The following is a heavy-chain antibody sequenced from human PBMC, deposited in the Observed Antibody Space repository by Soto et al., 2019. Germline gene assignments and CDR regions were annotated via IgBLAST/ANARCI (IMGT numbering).Heavy chain of an antibody. CDR3: TKSSGGSSSVGMDY. CDR2: ITRDGYNK. Sequence: SGGSLRFSCAGSGFIFKNYALNWVRQAPGKGLEWVASITRDGYNKYYADSVKGRFTISRDNSRDTLSLQMTALRTEDSSIYYCTKSSGGSSSVGMDYWGQGTRVTVSS. J-gene: IGHJ4*02. D-gene: IGHD6-6*01. V-gene: IGHV3-30*04. CDR1: GFIFKNYA.